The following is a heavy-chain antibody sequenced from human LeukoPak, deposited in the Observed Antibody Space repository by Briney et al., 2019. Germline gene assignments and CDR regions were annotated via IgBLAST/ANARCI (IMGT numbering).Heavy chain of an antibody. V-gene: IGHV5-51*01. J-gene: IGHJ3*02. CDR3: ARPVQLWSHAFDI. CDR1: GYSFTSYW. D-gene: IGHD5-18*01. CDR2: IYPGDSDT. Sequence: GESLKISCKGSGYSFTSYWIGWVRQMPAKGLEWMGIIYPGDSDTRYSPSFQGQVTISADKSISTAYLQWSSLKASDTAMYYCARPVQLWSHAFDIWGQGTMVTVSS.